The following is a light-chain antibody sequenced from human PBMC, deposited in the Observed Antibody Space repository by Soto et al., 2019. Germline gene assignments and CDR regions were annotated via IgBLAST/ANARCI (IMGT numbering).Light chain of an antibody. CDR1: QTVNSNF. CDR2: GAS. Sequence: EIVLTQSPGTLSLSPGERATLSCRASQTVNSNFLAWYQQKPGLAPRLLISGASNRATGIPDRFSGSGSGTDFTLTISRLEPEDLAVYYCQHYGSSPGTFGPGTKVEIK. J-gene: IGKJ1*01. CDR3: QHYGSSPGT. V-gene: IGKV3-20*01.